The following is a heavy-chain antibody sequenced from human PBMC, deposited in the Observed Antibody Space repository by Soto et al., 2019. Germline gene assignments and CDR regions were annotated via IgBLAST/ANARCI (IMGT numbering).Heavy chain of an antibody. D-gene: IGHD1-1*01. CDR2: ISSTSIYI. J-gene: IGHJ4*02. V-gene: IGHV3-21*01. CDR1: GFTFSSYS. Sequence: EVQLVESGGGLVKPGGSLRLSCAASGFTFSSYSMNWVRQAPGKGLEWVSTISSTSIYIYYADSVRGRFTISGDNAKNSLYLQMNSLRAEDTAVYYCATDQLSLLDYDYWAQGTLVTVSS. CDR3: ATDQLSLLDYDY.